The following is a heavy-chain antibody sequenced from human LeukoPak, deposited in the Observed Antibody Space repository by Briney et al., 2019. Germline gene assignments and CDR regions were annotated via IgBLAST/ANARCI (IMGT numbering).Heavy chain of an antibody. Sequence: PSETLSLTCTVSGGSISSYYWSWIRQPPGKGLEWIGYIYYSGSTNYNPSLKSRVTISVDTSKNQFSLKLSSVTAADTAVCYCARYITAMAYYFDYWGQGTLVTVSS. CDR3: ARYITAMAYYFDY. CDR1: GGSISSYY. J-gene: IGHJ4*02. CDR2: IYYSGST. D-gene: IGHD5-18*01. V-gene: IGHV4-59*01.